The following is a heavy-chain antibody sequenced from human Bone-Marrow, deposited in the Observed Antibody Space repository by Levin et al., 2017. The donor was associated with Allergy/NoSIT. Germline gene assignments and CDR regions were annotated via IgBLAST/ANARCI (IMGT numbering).Heavy chain of an antibody. CDR1: GFTFSSYA. D-gene: IGHD3-3*01. Sequence: PGESLKISCAASGFTFSSYAMHWVRQAPGKGLEWVAVISYDGSNKYYADSVKGRFTISRDNSKNTLYLQMNSLRAEDTAVYYCARAHYDFWSGYSGGMDGWGQGTTVTVSS. CDR2: ISYDGSNK. J-gene: IGHJ6*02. CDR3: ARAHYDFWSGYSGGMDG. V-gene: IGHV3-30-3*01.